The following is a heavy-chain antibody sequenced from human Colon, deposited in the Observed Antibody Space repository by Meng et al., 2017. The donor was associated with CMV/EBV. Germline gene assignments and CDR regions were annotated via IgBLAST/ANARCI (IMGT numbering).Heavy chain of an antibody. D-gene: IGHD2-15*01. CDR1: ISSNPDYY. J-gene: IGHJ4*02. Sequence: ISSNPDYYWAWIRQSPGKGLEWIGTIYESGNTYYSPSLRGRVTMSIDTSRNQFSLRLHYATAADTAVYYCARNDIVVRPPAFYYFDFWGQGALVTVSS. CDR3: ARNDIVVRPPAFYYFDF. CDR2: IYESGNT. V-gene: IGHV4-39*07.